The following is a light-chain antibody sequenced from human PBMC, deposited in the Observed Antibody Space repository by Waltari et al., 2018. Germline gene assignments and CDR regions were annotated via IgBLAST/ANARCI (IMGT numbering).Light chain of an antibody. CDR2: AAS. V-gene: IGKV1-39*01. CDR1: QSISSY. CDR3: QRSYSTPPT. Sequence: DIQMTQSPSSLSASVGDRVTITCRASQSISSYLNWYQQKPGKAPKFLISAASSLQSGVPSRFSGSGSGTDFTLTISSLQPEDFATYYCQRSYSTPPTFGQGTRLETK. J-gene: IGKJ5*01.